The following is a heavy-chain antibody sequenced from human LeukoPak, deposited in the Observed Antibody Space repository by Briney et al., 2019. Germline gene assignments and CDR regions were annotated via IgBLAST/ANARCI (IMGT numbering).Heavy chain of an antibody. CDR1: GGSISSSSYY. J-gene: IGHJ4*02. Sequence: PSETLSLTCSVSGGSISSSSYYWGWIRQPPGKGLEWIATINYSGTTHYNPSLKSRVTISADTSNNQFSLKLNSVTAADTAVHYCARGRWISGSYYNFDYWGQGTLVTVSS. CDR3: ARGRWISGSYYNFDY. V-gene: IGHV4-39*07. CDR2: INYSGTT. D-gene: IGHD1-26*01.